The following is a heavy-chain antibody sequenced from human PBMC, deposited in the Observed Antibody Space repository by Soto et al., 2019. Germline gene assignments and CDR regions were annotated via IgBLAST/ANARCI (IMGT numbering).Heavy chain of an antibody. D-gene: IGHD2-21*01. CDR1: GGSISGYY. CDR2: IYYNGYT. V-gene: IGHV4-59*08. J-gene: IGHJ6*01. CDR3: TRHPPIARFDNGLDV. Sequence: SETLSLTCSVSGGSISGYYWSWIRQPPGKGLEWIGYIYYNGYTIYSPSLNSRVTISVDTSKNQFSLKLTSVTAADTAMYYCTRHPPIARFDNGLDVWGQGTTVT.